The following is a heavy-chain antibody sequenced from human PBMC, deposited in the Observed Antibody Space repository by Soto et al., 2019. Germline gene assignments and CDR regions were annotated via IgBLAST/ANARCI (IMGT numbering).Heavy chain of an antibody. J-gene: IGHJ5*02. CDR1: GGSISSGGYY. CDR2: IYYSGST. CDR3: ARRGYCSSTSCDPIDP. Sequence: SETLSLTCTVSGGSISSGGYYWSWIRQHPGKGLEWIGYIYYSGSTNYNPSLKSRVTISVDTSKNQFSLKLSSVTAADTAVYYCARRGYCSSTSCDPIDPWGQGTLVTVSS. V-gene: IGHV4-61*08. D-gene: IGHD2-2*03.